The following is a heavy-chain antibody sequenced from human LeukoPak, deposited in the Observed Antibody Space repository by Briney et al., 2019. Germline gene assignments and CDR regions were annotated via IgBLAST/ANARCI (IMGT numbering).Heavy chain of an antibody. CDR3: ARGFWYYDFFTGYYTRAFFYCFDY. V-gene: IGHV3-20*04. D-gene: IGHD3-9*01. CDR1: AFTFYDYG. J-gene: IGHJ4*02. CDR2: NICDGGST. Sequence: PAVSLCFSCAALAFTFYDYGMGWVRQAPGKGLEWGPGNICDGGSTGYADSVMGRVTISRDNAKNSLYLLMSSLRAEDTALYYCARGFWYYDFFTGYYTRAFFYCFDYWGQGTLVTVSS.